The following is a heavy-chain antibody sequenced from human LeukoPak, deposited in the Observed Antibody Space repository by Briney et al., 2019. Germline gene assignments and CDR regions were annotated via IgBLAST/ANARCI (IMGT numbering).Heavy chain of an antibody. V-gene: IGHV4-38-2*02. CDR2: VYHNGET. CDR1: GYSISTNYY. Sequence: PSETLSLTCTVSGYSISTNYYWAWIRQSPGTGLEWIGSVYHNGETYYNPSLKSRVIISVDTSKNEFSLRLTSVTAADTAVFYCVTPRSWELSDVAVWGKGTTVIVSS. CDR3: VTPRSWELSDVAV. D-gene: IGHD1-26*01. J-gene: IGHJ6*04.